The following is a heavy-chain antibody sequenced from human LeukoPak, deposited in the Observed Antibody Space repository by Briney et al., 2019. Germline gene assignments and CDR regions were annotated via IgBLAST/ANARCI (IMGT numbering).Heavy chain of an antibody. CDR2: IRSKANSYAT. D-gene: IGHD3-9*01. CDR3: TPSLYDILTGSDY. J-gene: IGHJ4*02. V-gene: IGHV3-73*01. CDR1: GLTFSGSA. Sequence: GGSLRLSCAASGLTFSGSAMHWVRQASGKGLEWVGRIRSKANSYATAYAAAVKGRFTISRDDSKNTAYLQMNSLKTEDTAVYYCTPSLYDILTGSDYWGQGTLATVSS.